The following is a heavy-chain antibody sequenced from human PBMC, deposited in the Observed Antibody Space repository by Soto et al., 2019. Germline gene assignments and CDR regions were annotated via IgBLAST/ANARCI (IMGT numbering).Heavy chain of an antibody. V-gene: IGHV5-51*01. J-gene: IGHJ6*03. CDR3: ARHVAAAGYYYYYYMDV. Sequence: GESLKISCKGSGYSFTNYWIGWVRQMPGKGLEWMGIIYPLDSDTRYSPSFQGQVTISADTSISTAYLQWSSLKASDTAIYYCARHVAAAGYYYYYYMDVWGSGTTVTVSS. CDR1: GYSFTNYW. CDR2: IYPLDSDT. D-gene: IGHD6-13*01.